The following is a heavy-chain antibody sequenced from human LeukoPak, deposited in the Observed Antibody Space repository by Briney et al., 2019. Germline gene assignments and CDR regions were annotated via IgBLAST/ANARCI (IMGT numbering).Heavy chain of an antibody. V-gene: IGHV3-23*01. CDR3: AKADSARGVTLKTTIDY. D-gene: IGHD1-14*01. J-gene: IGHJ4*02. CDR1: GFTSSSYA. CDR2: ISGSGGST. Sequence: PGGSLRLSCAASGFTSSSYAMRWVRQARGKGLEWVSVISGSGGSTYYADSVKGRFTISRDNSKNTLYLQMNSLRGEDTAVYYCAKADSARGVTLKTTIDYWGQGTLVTVSS.